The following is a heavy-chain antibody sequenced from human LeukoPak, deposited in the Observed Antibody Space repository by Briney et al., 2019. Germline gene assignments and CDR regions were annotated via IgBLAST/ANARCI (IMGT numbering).Heavy chain of an antibody. Sequence: ASVKVSCKTSGYTFTSYGINWVRQAPGQGLEWVGWISAYNGNTNYAQKLQGRVTMTTDTSTSTAYMELRSLRSDDTAVYYCARDEYSSSWYSYYYYGMDVWGQGTTVTVSS. CDR1: GYTFTSYG. D-gene: IGHD6-13*01. CDR3: ARDEYSSSWYSYYYYGMDV. V-gene: IGHV1-18*01. J-gene: IGHJ6*02. CDR2: ISAYNGNT.